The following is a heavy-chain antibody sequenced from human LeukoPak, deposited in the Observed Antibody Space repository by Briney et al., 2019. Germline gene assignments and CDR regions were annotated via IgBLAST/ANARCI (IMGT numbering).Heavy chain of an antibody. Sequence: VASVKVSCKASGYTFTSYGISWVRQAPGQGLEWMGWISAYNGNTNYAQKLQGRVTMTTDTSTSTAYMELRSLRSDDTAVYYCEXXXXXXXXXXGSPLAFDIWGQGTMVTVSS. CDR3: EXXXXXXXXXXGSPLAFDI. V-gene: IGHV1-18*01. J-gene: IGHJ3*02. CDR2: ISAYNGNT. D-gene: IGHD3-10*01. CDR1: GYTFTSYG.